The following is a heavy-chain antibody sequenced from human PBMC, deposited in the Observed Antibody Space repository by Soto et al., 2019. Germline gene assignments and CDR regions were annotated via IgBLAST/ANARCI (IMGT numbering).Heavy chain of an antibody. CDR3: ASEDISPPTGLAY. J-gene: IGHJ4*02. CDR2: INYSRST. V-gene: IGHV4-59*01. Sequence: SETLSLTCTVSSGSINNFYWNGVRQFPGKGLEWIGYINYSRSTIYNPSLKSRVTMSIDTSKNQFSLKLSSVTAADTAVYYCASEDISPPTGLAYWGQGILVTVSS. CDR1: SGSINNFY. D-gene: IGHD1-1*01.